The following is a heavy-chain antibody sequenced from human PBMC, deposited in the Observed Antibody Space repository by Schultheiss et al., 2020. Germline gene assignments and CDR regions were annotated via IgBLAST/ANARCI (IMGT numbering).Heavy chain of an antibody. D-gene: IGHD2-15*01. CDR3: ARAYCSGGSCYYTHW. Sequence: LRLSCTVSGGSISSGGYYWSWIRQHPGKGLEWIGYIYYSGSTYYNPSLKSRVTISVDTSKNQFSLKLSSVTAADTAVYYCARAYCSGGSCYYTHWGGQGTLVTVSS. CDR1: GGSISSGGYY. CDR2: IYYSGST. J-gene: IGHJ4*02. V-gene: IGHV4-31*03.